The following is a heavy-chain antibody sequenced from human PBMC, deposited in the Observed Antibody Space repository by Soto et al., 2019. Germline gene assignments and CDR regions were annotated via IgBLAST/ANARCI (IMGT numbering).Heavy chain of an antibody. CDR3: AKNQWELLH. CDR2: ITASSGAT. Sequence: GGSLRLSCGASGFTFSNYGMSWVRQAPGKGLEWVSSITASSGATYYPDSVKGRFTISRDSSQNTLYLQMNSLRVDDTAIYFCAKNQWELLHWGRGTLVTVSS. J-gene: IGHJ4*02. CDR1: GFTFSNYG. V-gene: IGHV3-23*01. D-gene: IGHD1-26*01.